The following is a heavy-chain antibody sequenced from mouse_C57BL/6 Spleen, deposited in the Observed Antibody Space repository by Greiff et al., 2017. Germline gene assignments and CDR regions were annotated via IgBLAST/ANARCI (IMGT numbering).Heavy chain of an antibody. V-gene: IGHV5-6*02. D-gene: IGHD2-1*01. Sequence: DVKLVESGGDLVKPGGSLKLSCAASGFTFSSYGMSWVRQTPDKRLEWVATISSGGSYTYYPDSVKGRFTISRDNAKNTLYLQMSSLKSEDTAMYYCARRYGNYFDYWGQGTTLTVSS. J-gene: IGHJ2*01. CDR2: ISSGGSYT. CDR3: ARRYGNYFDY. CDR1: GFTFSSYG.